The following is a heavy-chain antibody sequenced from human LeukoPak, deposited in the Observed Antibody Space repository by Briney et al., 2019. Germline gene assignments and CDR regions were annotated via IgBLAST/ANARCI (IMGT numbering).Heavy chain of an antibody. J-gene: IGHJ6*03. CDR3: ARRIVVVAQLGFYFYYMDV. D-gene: IGHD2-15*01. CDR2: MYHSGST. CDR1: CYSIRSGYY. Sequence: SETLSLTCTVSCYSIRSGYYWGWIRQPPGKGLEWIGSMYHSGSTYYNPSLRSRVIISVDTSKNQFSLKLSSVTAADTAVYYCARRIVVVAQLGFYFYYMDVWGKGITVTISS. V-gene: IGHV4-38-2*02.